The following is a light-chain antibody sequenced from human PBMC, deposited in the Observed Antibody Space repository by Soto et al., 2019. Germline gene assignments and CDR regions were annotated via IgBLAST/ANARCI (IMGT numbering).Light chain of an antibody. J-gene: IGLJ1*01. CDR2: SNN. CDR3: QSYDSSLGGSDV. Sequence: QAVVTQPPSVSGAPGQRVTISCTGSSSNIGAGYDVHWYQRLPGTAPKVLIYSNNNRPSGVPDRFSGSKSGTSASLAITGLQAEDEADYYCQSYDSSLGGSDVFGTGTKLTAL. CDR1: SSNIGAGYD. V-gene: IGLV1-40*01.